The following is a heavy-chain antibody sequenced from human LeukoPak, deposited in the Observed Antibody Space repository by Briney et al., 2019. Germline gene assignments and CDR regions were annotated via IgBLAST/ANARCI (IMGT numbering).Heavy chain of an antibody. D-gene: IGHD1-26*01. CDR1: GFTFSNYA. V-gene: IGHV3-73*01. J-gene: IGHJ4*02. CDR2: IRSKANSYAT. CDR3: AAGYRVGDY. Sequence: GGSLRLSCAASGFTFSNYAMSWVRQAPGKGLEWVGRIRSKANSYATAYAASVKGRFTISRDDSKNTAYLQMNSLRAEDTAVYYCAAGYRVGDYWGQGTLVTVSS.